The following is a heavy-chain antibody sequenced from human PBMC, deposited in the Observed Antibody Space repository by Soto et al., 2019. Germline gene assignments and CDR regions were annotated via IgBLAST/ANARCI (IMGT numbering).Heavy chain of an antibody. CDR3: ARDLSGYGHSHYFDY. CDR1: GGTFSSYA. D-gene: IGHD6-25*01. CDR2: IIPIFGTA. V-gene: IGHV1-69*12. J-gene: IGHJ4*02. Sequence: QVQLVQSGAEVKKPGSSVKVSCKASGGTFSSYAISWVRQAPGQGLEWMGGIIPIFGTANYAQKFQGRVTSTADESTSTAYMELSSLRSEDTAVYYCARDLSGYGHSHYFDYWGQGTLVTVSS.